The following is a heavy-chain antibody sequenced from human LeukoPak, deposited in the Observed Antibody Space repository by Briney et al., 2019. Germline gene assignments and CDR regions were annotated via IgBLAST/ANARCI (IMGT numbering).Heavy chain of an antibody. D-gene: IGHD3-22*01. J-gene: IGHJ5*02. CDR3: AKDYYHDSSGYYYRVSNWFDP. CDR1: GFTVSSNH. CDR2: ISGSGDST. Sequence: GGSLRLSCAASGFTVSSNHMSWVRQAPGKGLEWVSVISGSGDSTYYADSVKGRFTISRDNSKNTLYLQMNSLRAEDTAVYYCAKDYYHDSSGYYYRVSNWFDPWGQGTLVTVSS. V-gene: IGHV3-23*01.